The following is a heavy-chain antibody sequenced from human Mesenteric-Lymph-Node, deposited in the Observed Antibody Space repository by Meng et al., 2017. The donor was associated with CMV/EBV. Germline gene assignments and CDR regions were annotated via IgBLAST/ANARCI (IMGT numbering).Heavy chain of an antibody. V-gene: IGHV3-30*04. J-gene: IGHJ4*02. CDR2: ISYDGSNK. D-gene: IGHD6-19*01. CDR3: ARASASSGWHYDFDY. Sequence: GESLKISCAASGFTFSSYAMSWVRQAPGKGLEWVAVISYDGSNKYYADSVKGRFTISRDNSKNTLYLQMNSLRAEDTAVYYCARASASSGWHYDFDYWGQGTLVTVSS. CDR1: GFTFSSYA.